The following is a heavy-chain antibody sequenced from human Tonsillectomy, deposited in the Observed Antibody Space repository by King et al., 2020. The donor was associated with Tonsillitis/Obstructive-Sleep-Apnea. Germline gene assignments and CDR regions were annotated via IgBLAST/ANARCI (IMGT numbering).Heavy chain of an antibody. CDR1: GGSFSGYY. Sequence: VQLQQWGAGLLKPSETLSLICAVNGGSFSGYYWRWIRQPPGKGLEWIGDIDHTGSTNYNPSLKSRVTISAETSKTQSSLKLFSVTAADTAVYYCAREITTDAFDVWGQGTMVTVSS. D-gene: IGHD3-3*01. J-gene: IGHJ3*01. CDR3: AREITTDAFDV. CDR2: IDHTGST. V-gene: IGHV4-34*01.